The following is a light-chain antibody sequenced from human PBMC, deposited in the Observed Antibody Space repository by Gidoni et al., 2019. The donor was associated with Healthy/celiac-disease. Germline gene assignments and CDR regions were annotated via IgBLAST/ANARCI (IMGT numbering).Light chain of an antibody. V-gene: IGKV1-39*01. CDR1: QSISSY. CDR3: QQSYSTPPAWT. J-gene: IGKJ1*01. Sequence: DIQMTQSPSSLSASVGDRVTITCRASQSISSYLNWYQQKPGKAPKLRIYAASSLQSGVPSRFSGSGSGTYFTLTISSLQPEEFATYYCQQSYSTPPAWTFGQGTKVEIK. CDR2: AAS.